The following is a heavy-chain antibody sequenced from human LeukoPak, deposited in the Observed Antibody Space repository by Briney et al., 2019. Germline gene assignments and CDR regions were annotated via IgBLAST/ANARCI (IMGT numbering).Heavy chain of an antibody. D-gene: IGHD3-22*01. V-gene: IGHV3-30-3*01. CDR1: GFTFSNFA. Sequence: PGGSLRLSCAASGFTFSNFAMNWVRQAPGKGLEWVAIISTDNINKYYADSVKGRFTVSRDNSNNTLYLQMNSLRTEDTAVYYCTRAFRAGSSGYCFHPFHYCGQGSLVTVSS. CDR2: ISTDNINK. CDR3: TRAFRAGSSGYCFHPFHY. J-gene: IGHJ4*02.